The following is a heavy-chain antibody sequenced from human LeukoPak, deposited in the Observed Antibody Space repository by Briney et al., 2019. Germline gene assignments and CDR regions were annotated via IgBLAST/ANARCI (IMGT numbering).Heavy chain of an antibody. CDR2: IHYDASNK. CDR1: GFIFNSYG. CDR3: ARDGEYCSAGCTSHSYSYGLDV. V-gene: IGHV3-30*02. J-gene: IGHJ6*02. Sequence: GGSLRLSCAASGFIFNSYGMHWVRQAPGKGLEWVAFIHYDASNKYYADSVKGRFTISRDDSKNTVYLQMNSLRAEDTSVYYCARDGEYCSAGCTSHSYSYGLDVWGQGTTVTVSS. D-gene: IGHD2-15*01.